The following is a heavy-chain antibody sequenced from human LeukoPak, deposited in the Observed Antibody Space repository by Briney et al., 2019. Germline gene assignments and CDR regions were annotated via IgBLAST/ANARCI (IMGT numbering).Heavy chain of an antibody. Sequence: SETLSLTCTVSGGSISSSSYYWGGIRQPPGKGLEWIGSIYYSGDSYYNPSLKSRVTISVDTSKNQFSLKLSSVTAADTAVYYCARGRGDYRFDYWGQGTLVTVSS. CDR3: ARGRGDYRFDY. V-gene: IGHV4-39*07. CDR2: IYYSGDS. D-gene: IGHD4-17*01. CDR1: GGSISSSSYY. J-gene: IGHJ4*02.